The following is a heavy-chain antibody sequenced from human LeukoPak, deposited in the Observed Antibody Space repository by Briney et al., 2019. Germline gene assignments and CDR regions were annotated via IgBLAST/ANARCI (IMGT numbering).Heavy chain of an antibody. CDR1: GFTFSSYE. CDR2: ISNTGSTI. Sequence: GGSLRLSCAASGFTFSSYEMNWVRQAPGKGLEWVSYISNTGSTIYYADSVKGRFTISRDNARNSLYLQMNSLRAEDTAAYYCARGGAADYWGQGTLVTVSS. D-gene: IGHD1-26*01. J-gene: IGHJ4*02. CDR3: ARGGAADY. V-gene: IGHV3-48*03.